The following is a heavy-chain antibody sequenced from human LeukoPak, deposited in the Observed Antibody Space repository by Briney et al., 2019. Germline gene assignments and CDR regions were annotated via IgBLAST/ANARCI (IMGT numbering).Heavy chain of an antibody. D-gene: IGHD2-21*02. V-gene: IGHV1-2*02. CDR1: GYTFTGYY. J-gene: IGHJ6*02. CDR2: INPNSGGT. Sequence: ASVKVSCKASGYTFTGYYMNWVRQAPGQGLEWMGWINPNSGGTNYAQKFQGRVTMTRDTSISTAYMELSRLRSDDTAVYYCARGPHIVVVTAIPPYYYYYGMDVWGQGTTVTVSS. CDR3: ARGPHIVVVTAIPPYYYYYGMDV.